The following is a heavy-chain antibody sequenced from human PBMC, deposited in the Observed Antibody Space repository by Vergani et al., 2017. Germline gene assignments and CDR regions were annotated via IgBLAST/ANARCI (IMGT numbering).Heavy chain of an antibody. CDR2: LSASDLRT. CDR3: AKVGRSEVAGTFGAFDI. Sequence: EVQLLESGGDLVQPGGSLRLSCAASGFTFIMHAMSWVRQAPGKGLEWVSTLSASDLRTHYADSVKGRFSISRDNSKNTLFLHMNSLRPEYTAVYYCAKVGRSEVAGTFGAFDIWGQGTTVTVSS. CDR1: GFTFIMHA. V-gene: IGHV3-23*01. J-gene: IGHJ3*02. D-gene: IGHD6-19*01.